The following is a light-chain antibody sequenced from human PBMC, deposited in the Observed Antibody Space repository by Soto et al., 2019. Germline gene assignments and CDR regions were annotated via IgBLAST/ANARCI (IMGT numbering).Light chain of an antibody. J-gene: IGKJ1*01. Sequence: EIVMTQSPATLSVSPGERATLSCRASQSVSSNLDWYQQKPGQAPRLLIYGASTMATGIPARFSGSGSGTEFTLTISSLQSEDFAIYFCQQYNNWPPDRTFGQGTKVEIK. CDR1: QSVSSN. CDR2: GAS. CDR3: QQYNNWPPDRT. V-gene: IGKV3-15*01.